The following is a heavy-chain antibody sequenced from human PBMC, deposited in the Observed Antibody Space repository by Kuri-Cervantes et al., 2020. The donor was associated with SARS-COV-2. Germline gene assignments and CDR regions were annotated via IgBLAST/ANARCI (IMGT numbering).Heavy chain of an antibody. D-gene: IGHD3-10*01. CDR3: ARAFMVRGVNGPGY. Sequence: GESLKISCAASGFTFSSYAMHWVRQAPGKGLEWVAVISYDGRNKYYADSVKGRFTISRDNSKNTLYLQMNSLRAEDTAVYYCARAFMVRGVNGPGYWGQGTLVTVSS. CDR1: GFTFSSYA. CDR2: ISYDGRNK. V-gene: IGHV3-30*04. J-gene: IGHJ4*02.